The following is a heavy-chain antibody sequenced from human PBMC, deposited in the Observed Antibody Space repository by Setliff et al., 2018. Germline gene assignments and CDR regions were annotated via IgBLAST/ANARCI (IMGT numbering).Heavy chain of an antibody. V-gene: IGHV3-23*01. D-gene: IGHD6-13*01. CDR2: ISDSGVSK. CDR3: VKDVVGYSSTWPKRDYFDY. CDR1: GVTFTNYA. Sequence: GGSLRLSCAASGVTFTNYAMSWVRQAPGTGLEWVSEISDSGVSKYYADSVRGRFTIYRDNSKKTLYLQLNSLRAEDTAVYYCVKDVVGYSSTWPKRDYFDYWGQGTLVTVSS. J-gene: IGHJ4*02.